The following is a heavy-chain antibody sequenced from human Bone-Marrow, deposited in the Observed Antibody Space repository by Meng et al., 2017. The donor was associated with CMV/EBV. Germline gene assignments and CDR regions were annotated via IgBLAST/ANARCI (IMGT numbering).Heavy chain of an antibody. CDR1: GYTFTSYY. CDR3: ARTRVEYSSSSSSNYYYYGMDV. CDR2: INPSGGST. Sequence: ASVKVSCKASGYTFTSYYMHWVRQAPGQGLEWMGIINPSGGSTSYAQKFQGRVTMTRDTSTSTVYMELSRLRSDDTAVYYCARTRVEYSSSSSSNYYYYGMDVWGQGTTVTVSS. D-gene: IGHD6-6*01. V-gene: IGHV1-46*01. J-gene: IGHJ6*02.